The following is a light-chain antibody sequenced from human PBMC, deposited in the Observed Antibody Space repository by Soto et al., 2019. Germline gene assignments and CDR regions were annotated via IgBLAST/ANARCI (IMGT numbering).Light chain of an antibody. J-gene: IGKJ1*01. CDR1: HYVYSN. Sequence: EIVMTQSPATLSVSPGERATLSRTASHYVYSNVAWFQQRPGQAPRLLIYRASSRATGTPARFSGSGSGTEFTLTITSLQSEDFALYYCQQYRNLWTFGQGTKVDIK. CDR2: RAS. CDR3: QQYRNLWT. V-gene: IGKV3-15*01.